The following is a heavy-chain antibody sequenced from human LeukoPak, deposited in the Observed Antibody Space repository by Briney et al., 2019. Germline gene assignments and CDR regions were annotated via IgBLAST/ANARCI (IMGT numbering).Heavy chain of an antibody. CDR3: ARTSYGDYVGIYYFDY. CDR1: GGTFSSYA. V-gene: IGHV1-69*10. CDR2: IIPILGIA. J-gene: IGHJ4*02. Sequence: ASVKVSCKASGGTFSSYAISWVRQAPGQGLEWMGGIIPILGIANYAQKLQGRVTITADKSTSTAYMELSSLRSEDTAVYYCARTSYGDYVGIYYFDYWGQGTLVTVSS. D-gene: IGHD4-17*01.